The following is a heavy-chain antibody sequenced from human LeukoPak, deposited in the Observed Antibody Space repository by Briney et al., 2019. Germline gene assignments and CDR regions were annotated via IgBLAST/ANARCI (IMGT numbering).Heavy chain of an antibody. J-gene: IGHJ6*02. CDR3: ARDYQSDFWSGPTPYYYYYGMDV. CDR1: GLSFSSHA. CDR2: IYSGGST. Sequence: GRSLRLSCAVSGLSFSSHAIHWVRQAPGKGLEWVSVIYSGGSTYYADSVKGRFTISRDNSKNSLYLQMNSLRAEDTAVYYCARDYQSDFWSGPTPYYYYYGMDVWGQGTTVTVSS. V-gene: IGHV3-66*01. D-gene: IGHD3-3*01.